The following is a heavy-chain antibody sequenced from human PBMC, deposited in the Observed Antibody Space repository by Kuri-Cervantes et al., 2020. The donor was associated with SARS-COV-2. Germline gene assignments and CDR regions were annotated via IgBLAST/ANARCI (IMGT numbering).Heavy chain of an antibody. CDR1: GGSFSGYY. J-gene: IGHJ6*03. CDR2: INHSGST. Sequence: SETLSLTCAVYGGSFSGYYWSWIRQPPGKGLEWIGEINHSGSTNYNPSLKSRVTMSVDTSKNQFSLKLSSVTAADTAVYYCARDGGSRAYYYYMDVWGQGTTVTVSS. CDR3: ARDGGSRAYYYYMDV. D-gene: IGHD4-23*01. V-gene: IGHV4-34*01.